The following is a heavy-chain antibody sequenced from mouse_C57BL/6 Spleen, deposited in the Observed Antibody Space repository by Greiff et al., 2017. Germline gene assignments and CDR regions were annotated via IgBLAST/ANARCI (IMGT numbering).Heavy chain of an antibody. V-gene: IGHV1-26*01. CDR3: ARRRNWGGVDY. CDR2: INPNNGGT. Sequence: VQLQQSGPELVKPGASVKISCKASGYTFTDYYMNWVKQSHGKSLEWIGDINPNNGGTSYNQKFKGKATLTVDKSSSTAYMELRSLTSEGSAVYYCARRRNWGGVDYWGQGTTLTVSS. J-gene: IGHJ2*01. CDR1: GYTFTDYY. D-gene: IGHD4-1*01.